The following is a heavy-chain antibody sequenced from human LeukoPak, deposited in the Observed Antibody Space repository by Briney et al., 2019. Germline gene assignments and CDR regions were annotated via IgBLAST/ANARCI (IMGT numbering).Heavy chain of an antibody. Sequence: ASVTVSCKASGYTFTGYYMHWVRQAPGQGLEWMGWINPNSGGTNYAQKFQGRVTMTRDTSISTAYMELSRLRSDDTAVYYCARDPSRGYSNYANSWGQGTLVTVSS. CDR2: INPNSGGT. CDR3: ARDPSRGYSNYANS. D-gene: IGHD4-11*01. CDR1: GYTFTGYY. J-gene: IGHJ4*02. V-gene: IGHV1-2*02.